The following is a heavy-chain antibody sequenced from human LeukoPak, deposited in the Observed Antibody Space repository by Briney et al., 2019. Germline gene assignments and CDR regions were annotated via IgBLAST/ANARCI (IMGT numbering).Heavy chain of an antibody. CDR1: GYSISSGYY. D-gene: IGHD3-22*01. CDR3: ARYSYNYYDSSGYYDDAFDI. J-gene: IGHJ3*02. Sequence: PSETLSLTCAVSGYSISSGYYWGWIRQPPGKGLEWIGSIYHSGSTYYNPSLKSRVTISVDTSKNQFSLKLSSVTAADTAVYYCARYSYNYYDSSGYYDDAFDIWGQGTMVTVSS. CDR2: IYHSGST. V-gene: IGHV4-38-2*01.